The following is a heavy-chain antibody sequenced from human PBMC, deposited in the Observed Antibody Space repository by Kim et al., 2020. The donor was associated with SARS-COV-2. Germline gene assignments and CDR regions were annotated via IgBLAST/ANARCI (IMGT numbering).Heavy chain of an antibody. J-gene: IGHJ6*02. CDR3: AGTGPYYDRGPYYYYYGMDV. Sequence: GRFTISIDNSKNTLYLQMNSLRAEDTAVYYCAGTGPYYDRGPYYYYYGMDVWGQGTTVTVSS. D-gene: IGHD3-22*01. V-gene: IGHV3-30*07.